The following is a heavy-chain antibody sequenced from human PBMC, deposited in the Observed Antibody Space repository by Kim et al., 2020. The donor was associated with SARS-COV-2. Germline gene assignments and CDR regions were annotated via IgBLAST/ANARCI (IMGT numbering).Heavy chain of an antibody. Sequence: VKGRFTISRDNSKNTLYLQRNSLRAEDTAVYYCARGVAAAGTSITWWFDPWGQGTLVTVSS. J-gene: IGHJ5*02. CDR3: ARGVAAAGTSITWWFDP. V-gene: IGHV3-30*07. D-gene: IGHD6-13*01.